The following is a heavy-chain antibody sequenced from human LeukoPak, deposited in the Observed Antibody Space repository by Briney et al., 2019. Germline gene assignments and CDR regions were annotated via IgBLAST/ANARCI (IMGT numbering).Heavy chain of an antibody. J-gene: IGHJ4*02. V-gene: IGHV4-38-2*01. D-gene: IGHD3-10*01. CDR3: ARNSYGPDY. CDR2: IYHSGST. CDR1: GYSFSSGYY. Sequence: SETLSLTCAVSGYSFSSGYYWGWIRPPPGRGLGLIEIIYHSGSTYYNPSLKGRFTISVDTSKNSFSLKLSSVTAADTAVYYCARNSYGPDYWGQGTLVTVSS.